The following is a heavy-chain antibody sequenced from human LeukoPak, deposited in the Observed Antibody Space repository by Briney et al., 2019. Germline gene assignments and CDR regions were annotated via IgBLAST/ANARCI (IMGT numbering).Heavy chain of an antibody. Sequence: PGGSLRLSCAASGCTFSNYWIHWVRQAPGKGLVWVSRIDNAGSITTYADSVKGRFTISRDNSKNMVYLQMNSLRAEDTAVYYCAKAIAAAGYYAFDIWGQGTMVTVSS. J-gene: IGHJ3*02. CDR3: AKAIAAAGYYAFDI. V-gene: IGHV3-74*03. CDR2: IDNAGSIT. D-gene: IGHD6-13*01. CDR1: GCTFSNYW.